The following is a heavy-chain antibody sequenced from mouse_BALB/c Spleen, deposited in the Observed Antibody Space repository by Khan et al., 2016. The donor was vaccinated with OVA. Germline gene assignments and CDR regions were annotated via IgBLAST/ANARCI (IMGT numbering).Heavy chain of an antibody. CDR2: IDPFSGGT. J-gene: IGHJ3*01. V-gene: IGHV1S135*01. Sequence: EVKLQESGPELMKPGASVKISCKASGYSFTTYYIHWMMQSQGKSLEWIGYIDPFSGGTTYNQKFKGKATLTVDRSSSTAYIHLSNLTSEDSAVYYCTRHGYVAWFTSWGHGPLVTVSS. D-gene: IGHD2-2*01. CDR3: TRHGYVAWFTS. CDR1: GYSFTTYY.